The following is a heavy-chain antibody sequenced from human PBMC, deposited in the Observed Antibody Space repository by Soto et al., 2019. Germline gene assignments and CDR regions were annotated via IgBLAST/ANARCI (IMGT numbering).Heavy chain of an antibody. CDR1: GFTFSDSA. CDR2: IKSKTDGGTT. D-gene: IGHD2-2*01. J-gene: IGHJ6*02. V-gene: IGHV3-15*01. CDR3: THMAVVVVPAAMDYYYGMDV. Sequence: LRLSCAASGFTFSDSALHWVRQAPGKGLEWVGRIKSKTDGGTTDYAAPVKGRFTISRDDSKNTLYLQMNSLKTEDTAVYYCTHMAVVVVPAAMDYYYGMDVWGQGTTVTVSS.